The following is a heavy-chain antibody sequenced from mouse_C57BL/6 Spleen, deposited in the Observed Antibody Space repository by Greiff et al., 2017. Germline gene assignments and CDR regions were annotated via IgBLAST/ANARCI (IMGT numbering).Heavy chain of an antibody. Sequence: QVHVRQSGAELVRPGASVTLSCKASGYTFTDYEMHWVKQTPVHGLEWIGAIDPETGGTAYNQKFKGKAILTADKSSSTAYMELRSLTSEDSAVYYCTRSPITTVVASYYAMDYWGQGTSVTVSS. CDR2: IDPETGGT. CDR1: GYTFTDYE. V-gene: IGHV1-15*01. J-gene: IGHJ4*01. CDR3: TRSPITTVVASYYAMDY. D-gene: IGHD1-1*01.